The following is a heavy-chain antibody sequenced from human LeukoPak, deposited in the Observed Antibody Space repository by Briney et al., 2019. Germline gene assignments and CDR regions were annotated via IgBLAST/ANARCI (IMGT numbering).Heavy chain of an antibody. J-gene: IGHJ4*02. CDR1: GGSISSSNW. Sequence: SGTLSLTCAVSGGSISSSNWWSWVRQPPGKGLEWIGEIYHSGSTNYNPSLKGRVTISVDKSKNQFSLKLSSVTAADTAVYYCARQALGIRGYYFDYWGQGTLVTVSS. CDR3: ARQALGIRGYYFDY. D-gene: IGHD7-27*01. CDR2: IYHSGST. V-gene: IGHV4-4*02.